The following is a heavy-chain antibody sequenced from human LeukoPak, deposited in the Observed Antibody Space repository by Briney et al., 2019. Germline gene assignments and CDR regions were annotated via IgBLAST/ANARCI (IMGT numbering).Heavy chain of an antibody. V-gene: IGHV3-23*01. CDR1: GFTFSSYA. CDR3: ARAREDGYSSGWYDY. D-gene: IGHD6-19*01. J-gene: IGHJ4*02. CDR2: ISGSGGST. Sequence: GGSLRLSCAASGFTFSSYAMSWVRQAPGKGLEWVSAISGSGGSTYYADSVKGRFIISRDNSKNTLYLQMNSLRAEDTAVYFCARAREDGYSSGWYDYWGQGTLVTVSS.